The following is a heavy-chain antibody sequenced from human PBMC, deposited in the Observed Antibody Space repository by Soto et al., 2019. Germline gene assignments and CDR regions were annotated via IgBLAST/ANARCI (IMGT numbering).Heavy chain of an antibody. Sequence: GVSLRLSCAASGFTFSSYAMSWVRQAPGKGLEWVSAISGSGGSTYYADSVKGRFTISRDNSKNTLYLQMNSLRAEDTAVYYCAKDSALGGTYYYYGMDVWGQGTTVTVSS. J-gene: IGHJ6*02. CDR3: AKDSALGGTYYYYGMDV. V-gene: IGHV3-23*01. CDR2: ISGSGGST. CDR1: GFTFSSYA. D-gene: IGHD3-16*01.